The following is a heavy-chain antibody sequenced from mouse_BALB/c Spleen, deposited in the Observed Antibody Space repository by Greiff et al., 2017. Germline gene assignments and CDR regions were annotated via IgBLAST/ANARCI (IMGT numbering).Heavy chain of an antibody. J-gene: IGHJ2*01. CDR3: ARGLFDY. V-gene: IGHV14-3*02. Sequence: EVMLVESGAELVKPGASVKLSCTASGFNIKDTYMHWVKQRPEQGLEWIGRIDPANGNTKYDPKFQGKATITADTSSNTAYLQLSSLTSEDTAVYYCARGLFDYWGQGTTLTVSS. CDR1: GFNIKDTY. CDR2: IDPANGNT.